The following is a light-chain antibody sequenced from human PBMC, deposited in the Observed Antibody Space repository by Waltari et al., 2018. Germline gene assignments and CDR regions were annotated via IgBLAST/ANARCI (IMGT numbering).Light chain of an antibody. V-gene: IGLV2-14*03. Sequence: QSALTQPASVSGSPGQSVTISCVGSTSDVGAHKFVSWYQQHPGEVPNLLIYDVNNRPSGVSNRFPVSKSGTTASLTISGLQPEDDSYYYCSSYTSSSTLVFGGGTKLTVL. J-gene: IGLJ2*01. CDR1: TSDVGAHKF. CDR3: SSYTSSSTLV. CDR2: DVN.